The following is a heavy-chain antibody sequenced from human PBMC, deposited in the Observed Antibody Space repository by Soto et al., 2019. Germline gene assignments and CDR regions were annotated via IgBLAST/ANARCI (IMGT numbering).Heavy chain of an antibody. D-gene: IGHD3-22*01. CDR2: ISGSGGST. V-gene: IGHV3-23*01. CDR3: AKDSYDSSGYYFDY. CDR1: GFTFSSYA. Sequence: GGSLRLSCAASGFTFSSYAMSWVRQAPGKGLEWVSAISGSGGSTYYADSVKGRFTISRDNPKNTLYLQMNSLRAEDTAVYYCAKDSYDSSGYYFDYWGQGTLVTVSS. J-gene: IGHJ4*02.